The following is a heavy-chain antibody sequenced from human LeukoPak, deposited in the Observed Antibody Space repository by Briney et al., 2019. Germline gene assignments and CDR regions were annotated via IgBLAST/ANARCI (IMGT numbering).Heavy chain of an antibody. CDR3: ARDSQSKYYDFWSGYPQGAAFDI. J-gene: IGHJ3*02. CDR1: GFTFSSYE. CDR2: ISSSSSYI. Sequence: GGSLRLSCAASGFTFSSYEMNWVRQAPGKGLEWVSSISSSSSYIYYADSVKGRFTISRDNAKNSLYLQMNSLRAEDTAVYYCARDSQSKYYDFWSGYPQGAAFDIWGQGTMVTVSS. D-gene: IGHD3-3*01. V-gene: IGHV3-21*01.